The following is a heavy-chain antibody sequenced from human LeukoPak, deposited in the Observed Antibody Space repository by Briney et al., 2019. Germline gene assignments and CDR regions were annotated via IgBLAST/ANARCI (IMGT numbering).Heavy chain of an antibody. CDR3: ARSMGDYDILTGYYTADAFDI. CDR1: GYTFTSYG. Sequence: GASVKVSCKASGYTFTSYGISWVRQAPGQGLEWMGWISAYNGNTNYAQKLQGRVTMTTDTSTSTAYMELRSLRSDDTAVYYCARSMGDYDILTGYYTADAFDIWGQGTMVTVSS. J-gene: IGHJ3*02. CDR2: ISAYNGNT. V-gene: IGHV1-18*01. D-gene: IGHD3-9*01.